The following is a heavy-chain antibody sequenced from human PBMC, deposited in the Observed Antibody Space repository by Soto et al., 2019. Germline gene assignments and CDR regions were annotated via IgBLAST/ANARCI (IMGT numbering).Heavy chain of an antibody. CDR3: ARGGLPGAAAGSYYYYGMDV. Sequence: ASVKVSCKASGGTFSSYAISWVRQAPGQGLEWMGGIIPIFGTANYAQKFQGRVTITADESTSTAYMELSSLRSEDTAVYYCARGGLPGAAAGSYYYYGMDVWGQGTTVTVSS. CDR2: IIPIFGTA. J-gene: IGHJ6*02. CDR1: GGTFSSYA. V-gene: IGHV1-69*13. D-gene: IGHD6-13*01.